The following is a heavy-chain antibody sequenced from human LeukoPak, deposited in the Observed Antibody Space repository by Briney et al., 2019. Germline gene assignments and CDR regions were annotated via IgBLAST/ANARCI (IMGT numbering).Heavy chain of an antibody. V-gene: IGHV1-18*01. CDR1: GYTFTSFG. CDR2: ISAYNGNT. Sequence: ASVKVPXKASGYTFTSFGISWVRQAPGQGLEWMGWISAYNGNTDYAQKFQGRVTMTKDTSTSTVYMELRSLRSDDTAVYYCARERSGWPPDYWGQGTLVTVSS. J-gene: IGHJ4*02. CDR3: ARERSGWPPDY. D-gene: IGHD6-19*01.